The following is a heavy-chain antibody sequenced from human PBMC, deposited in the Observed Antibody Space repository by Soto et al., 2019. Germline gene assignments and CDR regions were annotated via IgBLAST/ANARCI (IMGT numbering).Heavy chain of an antibody. CDR2: ISAYNGNT. CDR1: GYTFTSYG. V-gene: IGHV1-18*01. J-gene: IGHJ4*02. CDR3: ARDMTRAKYYDFWSGYYPFFDH. D-gene: IGHD3-3*01. Sequence: ASVKVSCKASGYTFTSYGISWVRQAPGQGLEWMGWISAYNGNTNYAQKLQGRVTMTTDTSTSTAYMELRSLRSDDTAVYYCARDMTRAKYYDFWSGYYPFFDHWGQGTLVTVSS.